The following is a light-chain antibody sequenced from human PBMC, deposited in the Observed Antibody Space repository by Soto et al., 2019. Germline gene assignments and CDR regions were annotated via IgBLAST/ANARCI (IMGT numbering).Light chain of an antibody. CDR2: NNN. J-gene: IGLJ1*01. Sequence: QSVLTQPPSASGTPGQRVTISCSGGSSNIGTNAVNWYQQLPGTAPKLLIYNNNQRPSGVPDRFSGSKSGTSASLAISGLQSEDEADYYCAAWDDSLNGYVFGTGTKFTVL. V-gene: IGLV1-44*01. CDR3: AAWDDSLNGYV. CDR1: SSNIGTNA.